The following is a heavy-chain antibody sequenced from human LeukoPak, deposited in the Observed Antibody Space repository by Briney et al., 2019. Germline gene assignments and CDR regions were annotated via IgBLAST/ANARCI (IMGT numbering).Heavy chain of an antibody. CDR3: ARSLNYDFWSGYYTGSGPYYFDY. V-gene: IGHV4-39*07. Sequence: PSETLSLTCTVSGSISSYYWGWIRQPPGKGLEWIGSIYYSGSTYYNPSLKSRVTISVDTSKNQFSLKLSSVTAADTAVYYCARSLNYDFWSGYYTGSGPYYFDYWGQGTLVTVSS. CDR2: IYYSGST. CDR1: GSISSYY. D-gene: IGHD3-3*01. J-gene: IGHJ4*02.